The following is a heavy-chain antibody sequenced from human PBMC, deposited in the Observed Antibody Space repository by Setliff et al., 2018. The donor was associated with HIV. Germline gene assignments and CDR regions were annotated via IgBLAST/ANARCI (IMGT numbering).Heavy chain of an antibody. J-gene: IGHJ4*02. Sequence: SETLSLTCTVSGGSISSGSYYWSWIRQPAGKGLEWIGRIYTSGSTNYNPSLKSRVTISVDTSKNPFSLKLSSVTAADTAVYYCARGLSFYDPGGFDYWGQGTLVTVSS. CDR1: GGSISSGSYY. V-gene: IGHV4-61*02. CDR2: IYTSGST. D-gene: IGHD3-22*01. CDR3: ARGLSFYDPGGFDY.